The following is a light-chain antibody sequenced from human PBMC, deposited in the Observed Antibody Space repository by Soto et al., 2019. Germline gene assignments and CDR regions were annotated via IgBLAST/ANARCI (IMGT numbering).Light chain of an antibody. V-gene: IGLV4-69*01. Sequence: VLTQSPSASASLGASVKLTCTLSSGHSSYAIAWHQQQPEKGPRYLMKLNSDGSHSKGDGIPDRFSGSSSGAERYLTISSLQSEDEADYYCQTWGTGPFAFGTGTKLTVL. CDR2: LNSDGSH. CDR1: SGHSSYA. CDR3: QTWGTGPFA. J-gene: IGLJ1*01.